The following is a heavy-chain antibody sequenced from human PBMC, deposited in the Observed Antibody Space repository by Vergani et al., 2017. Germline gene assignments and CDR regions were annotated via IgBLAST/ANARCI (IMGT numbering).Heavy chain of an antibody. CDR1: GGTFSSYA. J-gene: IGHJ4*02. CDR2: IISIFGTA. CDR3: AGDRIYGDYGGIWGY. Sequence: QVQLVQSGAEVKKPGSSVKVSCKASGGTFSSYAISWVRQAPGQGLEWMVGIISIFGTANYAQKFQGRVTITADESTSTAYMELSSLRSEDTAVYYGAGDRIYGDYGGIWGYWGQGTLVTVSS. D-gene: IGHD4-17*01. V-gene: IGHV1-69*01.